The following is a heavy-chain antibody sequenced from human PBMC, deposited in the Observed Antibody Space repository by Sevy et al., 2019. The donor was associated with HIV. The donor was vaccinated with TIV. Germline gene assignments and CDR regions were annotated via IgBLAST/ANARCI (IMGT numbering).Heavy chain of an antibody. CDR3: ARDSQVGVDY. Sequence: SETLSLTCTVSGGSISSYYWSWIRQPPGKGLEWIGYIYYSGSTNYNPSLKSRVTISVDTSKNQFSLKLSSVTAADTAVYYCARDSQVGVDYWGQGTLVTVSS. CDR1: GGSISSYY. J-gene: IGHJ4*02. V-gene: IGHV4-59*01. CDR2: IYYSGST. D-gene: IGHD1-26*01.